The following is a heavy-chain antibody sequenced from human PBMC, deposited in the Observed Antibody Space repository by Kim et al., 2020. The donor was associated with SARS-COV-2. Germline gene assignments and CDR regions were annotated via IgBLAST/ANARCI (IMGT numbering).Heavy chain of an antibody. Sequence: GGSLRLSCAASGFVFASHAMSWVRQAPGKELEWVAIISATGGSISYTESVKGRFVISRDNSKNTLYLQMNSLRAEDTAVYFCAKDWVAGLDLWFGGAQHYPDSWGQGTLVSVST. D-gene: IGHD3-10*01. CDR2: ISATGGSI. CDR1: GFVFASHA. J-gene: IGHJ4*02. V-gene: IGHV3-23*01. CDR3: AKDWVAGLDLWFGGAQHYPDS.